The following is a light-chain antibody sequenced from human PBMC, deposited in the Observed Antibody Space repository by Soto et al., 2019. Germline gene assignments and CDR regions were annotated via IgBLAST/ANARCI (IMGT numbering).Light chain of an antibody. CDR3: QQPFSWPPT. CDR1: QSVSRY. Sequence: EIGLTQSPATLSLSPGDRATLSCRASQSVSRYLAWYQQKPGQAPRLLIHDTSTRATGVPDTFSGSGSGTEFTLTVSSLEPEDSAMYYCQQPFSWPPTFGGGTHVEIK. J-gene: IGKJ4*01. CDR2: DTS. V-gene: IGKV3-11*01.